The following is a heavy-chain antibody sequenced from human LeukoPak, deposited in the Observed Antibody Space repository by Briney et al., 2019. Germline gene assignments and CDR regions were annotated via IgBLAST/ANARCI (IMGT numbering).Heavy chain of an antibody. D-gene: IGHD3-22*01. CDR1: GFSFSDYW. V-gene: IGHV3-74*01. Sequence: GGSLRLSCVVSGFSFSDYWMHWVRHTPGKGLVWVSRVNNDGSSTTYADSVKGRFTISRDNAKNTLYLEMNSLRAEDTAVYYCARDPMDYHDSNGYYLNWFDSWGQGTLVTVSS. J-gene: IGHJ5*01. CDR2: VNNDGSST. CDR3: ARDPMDYHDSNGYYLNWFDS.